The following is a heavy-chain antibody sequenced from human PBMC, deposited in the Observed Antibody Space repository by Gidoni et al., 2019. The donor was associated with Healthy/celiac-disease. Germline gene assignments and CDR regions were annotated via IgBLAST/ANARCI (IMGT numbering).Heavy chain of an antibody. D-gene: IGHD3-10*01. Sequence: QVQLQQWGAGLLKPSETLSLTCAAYGGSFSGYYWSWIRQPPGKGLEWIGEINHSGSTNYNPSLKSRVTISVDTSKNQFSLKLSSVTAADTAVYYCATRPYYGSGSFDYWGQGTLVTVSS. J-gene: IGHJ4*02. CDR1: GGSFSGYY. CDR2: INHSGST. CDR3: ATRPYYGSGSFDY. V-gene: IGHV4-34*01.